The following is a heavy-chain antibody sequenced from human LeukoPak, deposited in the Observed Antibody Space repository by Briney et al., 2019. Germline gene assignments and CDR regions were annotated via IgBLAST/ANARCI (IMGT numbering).Heavy chain of an antibody. Sequence: ASVKVSCKASGYTFTSYYMHWVRQAPGQGLEWMGIINPSGGSTSYAQKFQGRVTKTRDTSTSTVYMELSSLRSEDTAVYDCARLTPDYGDSIDYWGQGTLVTVSS. CDR1: GYTFTSYY. CDR2: INPSGGST. V-gene: IGHV1-46*01. CDR3: ARLTPDYGDSIDY. D-gene: IGHD4-17*01. J-gene: IGHJ4*02.